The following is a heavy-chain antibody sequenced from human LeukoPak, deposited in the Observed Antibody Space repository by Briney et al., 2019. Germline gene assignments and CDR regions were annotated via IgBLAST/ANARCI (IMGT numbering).Heavy chain of an antibody. CDR2: IYYSGST. J-gene: IGHJ5*02. V-gene: IGHV4-59*01. Sequence: SETLSLTCTVSGGSISSYYWSWIRQPPGKGLEWIGYIYYSGSTNHNPSLKSRVTISVDTSKNQFSLKLSSVTAADTAVYYCARVPNWFDPWGQGTLVTVSS. CDR3: ARVPNWFDP. CDR1: GGSISSYY.